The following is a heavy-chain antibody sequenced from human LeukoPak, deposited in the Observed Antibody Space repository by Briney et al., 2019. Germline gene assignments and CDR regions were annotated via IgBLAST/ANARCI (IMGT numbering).Heavy chain of an antibody. CDR2: ISSDGRDK. CDR3: ARDLRRIAAYYFDY. V-gene: IGHV3-30*03. CDR1: GFTFSGYA. J-gene: IGHJ4*02. Sequence: PGRSLRLSCAASGFTFSGYAIHWVRQAPGKGLEWVAVISSDGRDKHHADSVKGRFTISRDNSKNTLYLQTNSLRPEDTAVYFCARDLRRIAAYYFDYWGQGTLVTVSS. D-gene: IGHD6-25*01.